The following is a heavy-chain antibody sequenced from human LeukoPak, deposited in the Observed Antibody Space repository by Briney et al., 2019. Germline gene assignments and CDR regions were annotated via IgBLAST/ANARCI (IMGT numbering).Heavy chain of an antibody. CDR3: ASYLAVAGTYWFDP. CDR1: GGSISSYY. CDR2: IYYSGST. V-gene: IGHV4-59*01. Sequence: NPSETLSLTCTVSGGSISSYYWSWIRQPPGKGLEWVGYIYYSGSTNYNPSLKSRVTISVDTSKNQFSLKLSSVTAAATAVYYCASYLAVAGTYWFDPWGQGTLVTVSS. J-gene: IGHJ5*02. D-gene: IGHD6-19*01.